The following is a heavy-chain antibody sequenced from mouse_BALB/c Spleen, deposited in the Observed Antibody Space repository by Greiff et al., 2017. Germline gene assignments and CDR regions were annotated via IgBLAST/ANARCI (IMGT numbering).Heavy chain of an antibody. CDR1: GFTFSSFG. Sequence: EVKVVESGGGLVQPGGSRKLSCAASGFTFSSFGMHWVRQAPEKGLEWVAYISSGSSTIYYADTVKGRFTISRDNPKNTLFLQMTSLRSEDTAMYYCAREDDGYYGGAMDDWGQGTSVTVSS. CDR3: AREDDGYYGGAMDD. D-gene: IGHD2-3*01. CDR2: ISSGSSTI. V-gene: IGHV5-17*02. J-gene: IGHJ4*01.